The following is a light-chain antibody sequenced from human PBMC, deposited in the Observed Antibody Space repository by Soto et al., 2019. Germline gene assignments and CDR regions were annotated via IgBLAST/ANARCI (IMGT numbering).Light chain of an antibody. V-gene: IGLV1-44*01. CDR1: SSNIGSSS. Sequence: QLVLAQPPSASGTPGQRVSISCSGSSSNIGSSSVNWYQHVPGAAPQLLIYSNDLRPAEVPDRFSGSKSGTSASLAISGLLSDDEADYYCAAWDDTLNGWVFGGGTKLTVL. CDR3: AAWDDTLNGWV. J-gene: IGLJ3*02. CDR2: SND.